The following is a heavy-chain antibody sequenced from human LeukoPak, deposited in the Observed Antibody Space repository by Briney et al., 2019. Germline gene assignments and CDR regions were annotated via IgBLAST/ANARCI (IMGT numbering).Heavy chain of an antibody. V-gene: IGHV3-21*01. CDR1: GFTFSSYS. J-gene: IGHJ6*02. CDR2: ISSSSSYI. D-gene: IGHD3-3*01. CDR3: GRDRDFWSSYDRIGGMDV. Sequence: GGSLRLSCVGSGFTFSSYSMKWVRQAPGKGLEWVSSISSSSSYIDYADSVKGRFTISRDNAKNSLYLQMKSLRDEDTAVFYCGRDRDFWSSYDRIGGMDVWGQGTTVTVSS.